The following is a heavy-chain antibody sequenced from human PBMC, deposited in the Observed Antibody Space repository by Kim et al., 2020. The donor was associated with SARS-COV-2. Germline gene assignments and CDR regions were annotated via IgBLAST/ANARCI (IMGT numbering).Heavy chain of an antibody. CDR1: GGSISSYY. V-gene: IGHV4-59*08. Sequence: SETLSLTCTVSGGSISSYYWSWIRQPPGKGLEWIGYIYYSGSTNYNPSLKSRVTISVDTSKNQFSLKLSSVTAADTAVYYCARHGRSHDILWPANYYGMDVWGQGTTVTVSS. CDR3: ARHGRSHDILWPANYYGMDV. D-gene: IGHD3-9*01. J-gene: IGHJ6*02. CDR2: IYYSGST.